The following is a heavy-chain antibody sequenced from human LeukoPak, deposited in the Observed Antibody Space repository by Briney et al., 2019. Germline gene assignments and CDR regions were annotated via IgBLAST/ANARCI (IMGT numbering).Heavy chain of an antibody. CDR2: INHSGST. D-gene: IGHD3-22*01. J-gene: IGHJ4*02. CDR3: ASLFNYYDSSGY. Sequence: PSETLSLTCAVYGGSFSGYYWSWIRQPPGKGLEWIGEINHSGSTNYNPSLKSRVTISVDTSKNQFSLKLSSVTAADTAVYYCASLFNYYDSSGYWGQGTLATVSS. CDR1: GGSFSGYY. V-gene: IGHV4-34*01.